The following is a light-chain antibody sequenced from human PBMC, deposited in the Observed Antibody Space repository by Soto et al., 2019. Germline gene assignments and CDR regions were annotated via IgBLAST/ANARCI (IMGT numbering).Light chain of an antibody. CDR1: SSDIGSNY. CDR2: EVS. J-gene: IGLJ3*02. Sequence: QSALTQPASVSGSPGQSITISCTGTSSDIGSNYVSWFQQRPGKAPTLIIYEVSNRPSGVSTHFSGSKSGNTASLTISGLLHEDEDEYYCSSYTTTTRLFGGGTKLTVL. V-gene: IGLV2-14*01. CDR3: SSYTTTTRL.